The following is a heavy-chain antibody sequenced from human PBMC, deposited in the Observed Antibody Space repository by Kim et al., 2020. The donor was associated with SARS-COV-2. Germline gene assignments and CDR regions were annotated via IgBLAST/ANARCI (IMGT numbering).Heavy chain of an antibody. CDR3: ARGPKYQILMSYYNGLDV. Sequence: KSRVTISVDTSKNQFSLRLNSVTAADTALYYCARGPKYQILMSYYNGLDVWGQGTTVTVSS. J-gene: IGHJ6*02. V-gene: IGHV4-34*01. D-gene: IGHD2-2*01.